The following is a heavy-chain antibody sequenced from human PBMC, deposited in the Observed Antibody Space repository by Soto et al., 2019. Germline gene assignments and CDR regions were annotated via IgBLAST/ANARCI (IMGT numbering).Heavy chain of an antibody. D-gene: IGHD2-21*02. CDR2: IRTSSTYI. V-gene: IGHV3-21*01. Sequence: PGGSLRLSCAASGFNFNNFGMNWFRRAPGKGLEWVSSIRTSSTYIYYAESVKGRFTISRDNAKKSLYLEMNRLGVEDTAVYYCARDRAPFCGGDCGLVDVWGQGTSVTVSS. CDR3: ARDRAPFCGGDCGLVDV. J-gene: IGHJ6*02. CDR1: GFNFNNFG.